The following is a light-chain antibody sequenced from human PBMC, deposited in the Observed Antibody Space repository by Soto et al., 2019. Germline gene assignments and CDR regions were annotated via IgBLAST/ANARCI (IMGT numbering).Light chain of an antibody. CDR2: KAS. CDR1: QTIDSW. CDR3: QQYNSWT. J-gene: IGKJ1*01. Sequence: DIQMTQYPSTLSASVGDRSTSTCRAIQTIDSWLAWYQQRPLKPPNLLIYKASTLASGVPSRFSGSGSGTEFTLTISSLQPDDFATYCCQQYNSWTVGPVTKVEIK. V-gene: IGKV1-5*03.